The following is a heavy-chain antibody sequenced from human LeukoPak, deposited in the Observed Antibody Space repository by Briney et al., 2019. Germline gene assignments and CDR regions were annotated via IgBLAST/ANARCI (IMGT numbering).Heavy chain of an antibody. CDR2: IKQDGSEK. D-gene: IGHD3-22*01. V-gene: IGHV3-7*01. CDR3: ARAAYYYDSSGYYYGY. CDR1: GFTFSDYY. Sequence: PGGSLRLSCAASGFTFSDYYMSWVRQAPGKGLEWVANIKQDGSEKYYVDSVKGRFTISRDNAKNSLYLQMNSLRAEDTAVYYCARAAYYYDSSGYYYGYWGQGTLVTVSS. J-gene: IGHJ4*02.